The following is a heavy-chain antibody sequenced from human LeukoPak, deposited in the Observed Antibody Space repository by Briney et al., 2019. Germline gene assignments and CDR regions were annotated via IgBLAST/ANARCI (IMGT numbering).Heavy chain of an antibody. J-gene: IGHJ4*02. Sequence: GGSLRLSCAASGFNFGSYYMSWVPQAPGKVLEWVGNIKQDGSETSYVDSVKGRFTISRDNAKNSLFLQMNSLRDDDAAVYYCARDYTWNSLDYWGQGTLVTVFS. CDR3: ARDYTWNSLDY. V-gene: IGHV3-7*01. CDR1: GFNFGSYY. D-gene: IGHD1-20*01. CDR2: IKQDGSET.